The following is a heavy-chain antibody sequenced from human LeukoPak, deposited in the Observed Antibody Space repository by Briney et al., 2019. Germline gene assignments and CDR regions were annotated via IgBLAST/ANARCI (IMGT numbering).Heavy chain of an antibody. CDR3: ARRPVYYDFWSGSDY. CDR2: ISAYNGNT. J-gene: IGHJ4*02. V-gene: IGHV1-18*01. D-gene: IGHD3-3*01. CDR1: GGTFSSYA. Sequence: ASVKVSCKASGGTFSSYAISWVRQAPGQGLEWMGWISAYNGNTNYAQKLQGRVTMTTDTSTSTAYMELRSLRSDDTAVYYCARRPVYYDFWSGSDYWGQGTLVTVSS.